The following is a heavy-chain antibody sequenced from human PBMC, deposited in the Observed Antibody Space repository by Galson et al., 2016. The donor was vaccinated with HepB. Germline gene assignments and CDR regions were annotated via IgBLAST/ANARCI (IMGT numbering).Heavy chain of an antibody. CDR1: GFSVTNNY. J-gene: IGHJ3*02. V-gene: IGHV3-53*01. CDR2: IYSSGST. D-gene: IGHD3-3*01. CDR3: ARGGFTRFEVVVSNDPFDM. Sequence: SLRLSCAASGFSVTNNYFAWVRQAPGKGLEWVSVIYSSGSTYYADSVKGRFSISRDNSKSTVHLQMNSLRAEDTAVYYCARGGFTRFEVVVSNDPFDMWGQGTMVSVSS.